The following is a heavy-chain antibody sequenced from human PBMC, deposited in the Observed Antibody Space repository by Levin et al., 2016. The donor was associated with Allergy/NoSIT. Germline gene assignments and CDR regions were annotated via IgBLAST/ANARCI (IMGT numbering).Heavy chain of an antibody. D-gene: IGHD3-10*01. J-gene: IGHJ4*02. CDR2: ISYDGSNK. V-gene: IGHV3-30*18. CDR3: AKDRELWFGESPVDY. Sequence: WIRQPPGKGLEWVAVISYDGSNKYYADSVKGRFTISRDNSKNTLYLQMNSLRAEDTAVYYCAKDRELWFGESPVDYWGQGTLVTVSS.